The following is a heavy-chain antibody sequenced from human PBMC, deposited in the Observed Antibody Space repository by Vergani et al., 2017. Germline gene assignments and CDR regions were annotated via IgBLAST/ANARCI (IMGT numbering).Heavy chain of an antibody. D-gene: IGHD1-1*01. CDR3: AGLAGTDQNWFDP. V-gene: IGHV4-59*08. CDR1: GGSISSYY. CDR2: IYYSGST. Sequence: QVQLQESGPGLVKPSETLSLTCTVSGGSISSYYWSWIRQPPGKGLEWIGYIYYSGSTNYNPTLRSRVTRSVDTSKNQFSLKLSSVTAADTAVYYCAGLAGTDQNWFDPWGQGTLVTVSS. J-gene: IGHJ5*02.